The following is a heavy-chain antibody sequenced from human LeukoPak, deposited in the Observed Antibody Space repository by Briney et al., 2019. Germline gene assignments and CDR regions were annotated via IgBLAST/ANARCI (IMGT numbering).Heavy chain of an antibody. D-gene: IGHD6-6*01. J-gene: IGHJ4*02. CDR3: ATGEYSSSSYFDY. CDR2: IYHSGST. Sequence: RASETLSLTCTVSGGSISSGGYYWSGIRQPPGKGLEWIGYIYHSGSTYYNPSLKSRVTISVDRSKNQFSLKLSSVTAADTAVYYCATGEYSSSSYFDYWGQGTLVTVSS. CDR1: GGSISSGGYY. V-gene: IGHV4-30-2*01.